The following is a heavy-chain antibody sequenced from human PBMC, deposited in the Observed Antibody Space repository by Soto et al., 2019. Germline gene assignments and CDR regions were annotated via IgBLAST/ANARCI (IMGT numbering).Heavy chain of an antibody. CDR2: IVVGSGNT. V-gene: IGHV1-58*01. CDR1: GGTFSSSA. Sequence: ASVKVTCKASGGTFSSSAVQWVRQARGQRLEWIGWIVVGSGNTNHAQKFQERVTITRDMSTSTAYMELSSLRSEDTAVYYCAADPSLKQQLVLGAFDIWGQGTMVTVSS. D-gene: IGHD6-13*01. CDR3: AADPSLKQQLVLGAFDI. J-gene: IGHJ3*02.